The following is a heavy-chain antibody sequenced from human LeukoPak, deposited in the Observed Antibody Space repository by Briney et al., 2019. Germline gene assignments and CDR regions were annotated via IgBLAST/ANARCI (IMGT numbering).Heavy chain of an antibody. D-gene: IGHD3-22*01. CDR2: IYSSGST. V-gene: IGHV4-61*02. CDR1: GGSISSGSYY. J-gene: IGHJ5*02. CDR3: ARSVYYDSSGYYFPARWFDP. Sequence: PSETLSLTCTVSGGSISSGSYYWSWIRQPAGKGLEWIGRIYSSGSTNYNPSLKSRVTISVDTSKNQFSLKLSSVTAADTGVYYCARSVYYDSSGYYFPARWFDPWGQGTLVSVTS.